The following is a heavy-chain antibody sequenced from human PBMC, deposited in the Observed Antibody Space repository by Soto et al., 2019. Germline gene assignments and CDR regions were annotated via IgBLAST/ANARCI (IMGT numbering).Heavy chain of an antibody. CDR1: GFTFTSSA. CDR2: IVVGSGNT. D-gene: IGHD6-13*01. J-gene: IGHJ4*02. V-gene: IGHV1-58*01. CDR3: AAEGNQLRSFDY. Sequence: GASVKVSCKASGFTFTSSAVQWVRQARGQRLEWIGWIVVGSGNTNYAQKLQERVTITRDMSTSTAYMELSSLRSEDTAVYYCAAEGNQLRSFDYWGQGTLVTVSS.